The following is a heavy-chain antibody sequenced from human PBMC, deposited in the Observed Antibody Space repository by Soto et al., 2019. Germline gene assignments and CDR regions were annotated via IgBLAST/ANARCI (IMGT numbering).Heavy chain of an antibody. CDR2: INAGDGDT. CDR3: ARDAYDSTIGYFQL. V-gene: IGHV1-3*01. J-gene: IGHJ1*01. Sequence: GASVKVSCKASGYTFTTYTIDWVRQAPGQRLEWMGWINAGDGDTTYSRKFQGRVTITRDTSASTAYMELSSLRSEDTAVYYCARDAYDSTIGYFQLWGQGTLVTASS. CDR1: GYTFTTYT. D-gene: IGHD3-22*01.